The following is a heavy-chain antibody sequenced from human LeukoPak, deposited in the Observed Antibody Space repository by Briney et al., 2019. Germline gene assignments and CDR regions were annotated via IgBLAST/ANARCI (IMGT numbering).Heavy chain of an antibody. CDR3: AAYHASGTFGYFQH. D-gene: IGHD1-7*01. CDR2: ISFDGSNK. CDR1: GFTFNSYG. Sequence: GGSLRLSCAASGFTFNSYGMHWVRQAPGKGLEWLAVISFDGSNKYFADSVEGRLVVSRNNSNNTLYLHMNTLRPDDTAIYYCAAYHASGTFGYFQHWGQGTLVTVSS. V-gene: IGHV3-30*03. J-gene: IGHJ1*01.